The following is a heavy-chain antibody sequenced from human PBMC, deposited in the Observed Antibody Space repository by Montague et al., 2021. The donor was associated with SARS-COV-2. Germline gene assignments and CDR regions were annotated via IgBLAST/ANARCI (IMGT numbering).Heavy chain of an antibody. CDR1: GGSISSYC. Sequence: SETLSLTCTVSGGSISSYCWSWIRQPPGKGLEWIGYIYYGGSTNYNPSLKSRVTISVDTSKNQFSLKLSSVTAADTAVYYCARLGRGYSYAQSAFDIWGQGTMVTVSS. J-gene: IGHJ3*02. V-gene: IGHV4-59*08. CDR2: IYYGGST. CDR3: ARLGRGYSYAQSAFDI. D-gene: IGHD5-18*01.